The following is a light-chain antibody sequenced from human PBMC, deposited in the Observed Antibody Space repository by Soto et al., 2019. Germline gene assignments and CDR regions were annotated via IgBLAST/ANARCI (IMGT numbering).Light chain of an antibody. Sequence: DIQMTQSPSFVTASVGDRVTITCRASQGISSCLDWYQHKPERAPTLLIHAASSSESGVPSRFSGSGSGTDFTLTISSLQPEDFATYYCQQTTSFPLTFGGGTKVEIK. CDR2: AAS. J-gene: IGKJ4*01. CDR1: QGISSC. CDR3: QQTTSFPLT. V-gene: IGKV1-12*01.